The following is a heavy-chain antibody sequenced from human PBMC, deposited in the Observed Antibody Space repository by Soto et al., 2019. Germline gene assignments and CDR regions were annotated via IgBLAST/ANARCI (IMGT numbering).Heavy chain of an antibody. V-gene: IGHV1-18*01. J-gene: IGHJ5*01. CDR1: GYTFTSFG. CDR2: ISAYNGNT. Sequence: ASVKVSCKASGYTFTSFGISWVRQAPGQGLEWMGRISAYNGNTNYAQKFQGRVTMTTDTSTSTAYMELRSLRSDDTAVYYGARISSWFYNWFDSWGQGTLVTVSS. D-gene: IGHD6-13*01. CDR3: ARISSWFYNWFDS.